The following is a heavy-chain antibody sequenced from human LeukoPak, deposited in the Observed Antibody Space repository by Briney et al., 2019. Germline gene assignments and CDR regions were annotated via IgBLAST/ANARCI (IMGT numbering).Heavy chain of an antibody. CDR3: ARSGNYYGSGSYYVWFDP. J-gene: IGHJ5*02. CDR1: GGSISSYY. CDR2: IYTSGTT. Sequence: SETLSLTCTVSGGSISSYYWSWIRQPAGKGLEWIGRIYTSGTTHYNPSLKSRVTMSVDTSKNQFSLKLSSVTAADTAVYYCARSGNYYGSGSYYVWFDPWGQGTLVTVSS. V-gene: IGHV4-4*07. D-gene: IGHD3-10*01.